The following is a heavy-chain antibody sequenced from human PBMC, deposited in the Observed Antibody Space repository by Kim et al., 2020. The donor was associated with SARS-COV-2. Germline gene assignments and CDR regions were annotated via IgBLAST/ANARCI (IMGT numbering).Heavy chain of an antibody. CDR2: IKQDGSEK. Sequence: GGSLRLSCAASGFTFSSSWMTWVRQAPGKGLEWVANIKQDGSEKYFVDSVKGRFTISRDNARNSLYLQMNSLRAEDTAVYYCARDRGGSYWGQGTLVTVS. CDR1: GFTFSSSW. CDR3: ARDRGGSY. J-gene: IGHJ4*02. V-gene: IGHV3-7*01. D-gene: IGHD3-16*01.